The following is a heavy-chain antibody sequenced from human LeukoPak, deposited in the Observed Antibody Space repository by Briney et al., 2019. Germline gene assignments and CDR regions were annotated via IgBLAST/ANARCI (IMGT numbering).Heavy chain of an antibody. CDR3: ARVDGDHDY. CDR2: FYYSGNT. J-gene: IGHJ4*02. CDR1: GGSVSSGRYY. Sequence: PSQTLSLTCTVSGGSVSSGRYYWSWIRQPPGKGLEWIGYFYYSGNTNYNPSLKSRVTISVDTSKNQFSLKLSSVTAADTAVYYCARVDGDHDYWGQGTLVTVSS. V-gene: IGHV4-61*01. D-gene: IGHD4-17*01.